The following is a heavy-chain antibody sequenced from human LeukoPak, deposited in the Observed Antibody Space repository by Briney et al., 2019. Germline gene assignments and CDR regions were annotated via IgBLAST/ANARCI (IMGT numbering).Heavy chain of an antibody. CDR2: ISYDGSNK. Sequence: GGSLRLSCAASGFTFSSYGMHWVRQAPGKGLEWVAVISYDGSNKYYADSVKGRFTISRDNSKNTLYPQMNSLRAEDTAVYYCAKGLEQWLVRQLSVDPWGQGTLVTVSS. J-gene: IGHJ5*02. CDR1: GFTFSSYG. V-gene: IGHV3-30*18. CDR3: AKGLEQWLVRQLSVDP. D-gene: IGHD6-19*01.